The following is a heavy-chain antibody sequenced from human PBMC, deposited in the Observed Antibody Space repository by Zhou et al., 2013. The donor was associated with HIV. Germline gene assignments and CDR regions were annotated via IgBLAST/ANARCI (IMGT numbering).Heavy chain of an antibody. J-gene: IGHJ3*01. V-gene: IGHV4-59*11. CDR1: GDSISGHY. CDR2: IYYTGST. CDR3: ARHPPGXQRARAFDV. D-gene: IGHD6-25*01. Sequence: QVQLQESGPGLVKPSETLSLTCTVSGDSISGHYWSWIRQPPGKGLEWIGYIYYTGSTNYNPSLRSQVTISVDTSMNQFSLKLSSLTAADTAVYYCARHPPGXQRARAFDVWGQGQWSPSLQ.